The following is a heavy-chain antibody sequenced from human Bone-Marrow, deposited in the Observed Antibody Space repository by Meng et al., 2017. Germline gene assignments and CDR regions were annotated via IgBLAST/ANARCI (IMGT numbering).Heavy chain of an antibody. CDR1: GGTFSSYA. Sequence: QVQRVQAGAEGKKPGSSVKVSCKASGGTFSSYAISWVRQAPGQGLEWMGGIIPIFGTANYAQKFQGRVTITADKSTSTAYMELSSLRSEDTAVYYCARGGSPGYGDYDYWGQGTLVTVSS. D-gene: IGHD4-17*01. CDR2: IIPIFGTA. CDR3: ARGGSPGYGDYDY. J-gene: IGHJ4*02. V-gene: IGHV1-69*06.